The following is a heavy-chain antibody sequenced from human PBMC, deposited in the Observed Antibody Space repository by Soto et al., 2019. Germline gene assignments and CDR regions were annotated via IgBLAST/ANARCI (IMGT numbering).Heavy chain of an antibody. V-gene: IGHV1-69*01. D-gene: IGHD1-26*01. CDR1: GGTFSSYD. J-gene: IGHJ2*01. CDR3: ASCSSGSYLTNWYFDL. Sequence: QVQLVQSGAEVKKPGSSVKVSCKASGGTFSSYDISWVRQAPGQGLEWMGGIIPIFGTANYAQKFQGRVTITADESTSTAYMELSSLRSEDTAVYYCASCSSGSYLTNWYFDLWGRGTLVTVSS. CDR2: IIPIFGTA.